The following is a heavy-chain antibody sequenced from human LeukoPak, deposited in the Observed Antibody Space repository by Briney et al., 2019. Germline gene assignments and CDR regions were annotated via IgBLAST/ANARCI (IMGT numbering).Heavy chain of an antibody. V-gene: IGHV3-23*01. D-gene: IGHD3-22*01. CDR2: ISGSGGST. CDR1: GFTFSSYA. CDR3: AKDLNYYDSSGYYVGNY. J-gene: IGHJ4*02. Sequence: GGSLRLSCAASGFTFSSYAMSWVRQAPGKGLEWVSAISGSGGSTYYADSVKGRFTISRDNSKNTLYLQMNSLRAEDTAVYYCAKDLNYYDSSGYYVGNYWGQGTLVTVPS.